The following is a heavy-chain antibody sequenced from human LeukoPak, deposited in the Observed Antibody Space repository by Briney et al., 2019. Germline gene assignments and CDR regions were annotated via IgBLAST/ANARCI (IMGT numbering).Heavy chain of an antibody. V-gene: IGHV3-53*01. CDR3: AREAELVY. CDR1: GLTVSSNY. D-gene: IGHD3-10*01. J-gene: IGHJ4*02. Sequence: QPGGSLRLSCAAYGLTVSSNYMSWVRQAPGKGLEWVSVIYSGGSTYYADSVKGRFTISRDNSKNTLYLQMNSLRAEDTAVYYCAREAELVYWGQGTLVTVSS. CDR2: IYSGGST.